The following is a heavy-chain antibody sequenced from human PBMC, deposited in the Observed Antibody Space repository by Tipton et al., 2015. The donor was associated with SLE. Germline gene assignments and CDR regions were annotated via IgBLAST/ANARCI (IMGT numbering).Heavy chain of an antibody. CDR1: GGSFSGYY. CDR3: ARALVATIPFDY. V-gene: IGHV4-34*01. D-gene: IGHD5-12*01. CDR2: ISHSGST. Sequence: TPSLTCAVYGGSFSGYYWSWIRQPPGKGLEWIGEISHSGSTKYKPSLKSRVTISVDTSKNQFSLKLSSVTAADTAVYYCARALVATIPFDYWGQGTLVTVSS. J-gene: IGHJ4*02.